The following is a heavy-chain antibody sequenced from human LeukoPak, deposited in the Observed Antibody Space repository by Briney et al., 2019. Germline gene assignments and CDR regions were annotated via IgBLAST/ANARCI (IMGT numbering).Heavy chain of an antibody. CDR2: TKPDGSAE. Sequence: PGGSLRLSCAASGLSFRNYWMGWVRQAPGQGLEWVANTKPDGSAEYYADSVRGRFTASRDNANNLLYLQMDRLRAEDTAVYYCARDGGLHTNFDYWGQGTLLTVSS. CDR3: ARDGGLHTNFDY. D-gene: IGHD2-15*01. J-gene: IGHJ4*02. CDR1: GLSFRNYW. V-gene: IGHV3-7*01.